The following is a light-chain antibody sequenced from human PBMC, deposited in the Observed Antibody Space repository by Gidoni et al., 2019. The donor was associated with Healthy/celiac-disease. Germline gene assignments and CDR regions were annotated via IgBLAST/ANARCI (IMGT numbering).Light chain of an antibody. Sequence: SYELPQPPSVSTSPGQTASITCSGDKLGDKYACWYQQKPGQSPVLVIYQDSKRPSGIPERFSGTNSGNTATLTISVTQAMDEADYYCQAWDSSTLYVFGTGTKVTVL. J-gene: IGLJ1*01. CDR1: KLGDKY. CDR2: QDS. CDR3: QAWDSSTLYV. V-gene: IGLV3-1*01.